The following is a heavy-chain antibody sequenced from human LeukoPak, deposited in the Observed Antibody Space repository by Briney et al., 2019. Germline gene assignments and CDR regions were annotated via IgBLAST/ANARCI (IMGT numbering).Heavy chain of an antibody. Sequence: PGGSLRLSCVASGFSFSDYYMSWIRQAPGKGLEWVSYISGSGSHTNYADSVTGRFTISRNNAKKSLHLQMNSLRAEDTAVYYCARHPDGSLSLDYWGQGTLVTVSS. CDR1: GFSFSDYY. J-gene: IGHJ4*02. CDR3: ARHPDGSLSLDY. D-gene: IGHD1-26*01. CDR2: ISGSGSHT. V-gene: IGHV3-11*03.